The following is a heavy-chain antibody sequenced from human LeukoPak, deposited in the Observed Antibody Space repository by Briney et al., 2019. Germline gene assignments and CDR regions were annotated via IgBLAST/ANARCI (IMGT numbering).Heavy chain of an antibody. V-gene: IGHV3-21*01. CDR3: AKDFGFEAFAFDI. CDR2: ISSSGSYI. D-gene: IGHD3-16*01. CDR1: GFTFSSYS. J-gene: IGHJ3*02. Sequence: GGSLGLSCAASGFTFSSYSMNWVRQAPGKGLEWVSSISSSGSYIYYADSEKGRFTISRDNAKNSLYLQMNSLRVEDTAVYYCAKDFGFEAFAFDIWGQGTMVTVSS.